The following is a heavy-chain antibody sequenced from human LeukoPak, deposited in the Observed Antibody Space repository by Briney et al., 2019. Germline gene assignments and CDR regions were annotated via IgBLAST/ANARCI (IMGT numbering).Heavy chain of an antibody. V-gene: IGHV4-34*01. D-gene: IGHD3-10*01. CDR3: ARRGSGSLNIQSNFDY. J-gene: IGHJ4*02. CDR2: INDSGSI. Sequence: PSETLSLICAVYGGSFSGYFWTWIRQPPGKGLEWIGEINDSGSINYNPSLKSRVSISVDTSKNQFSLKVSSVTAADTAVYYSARRGSGSLNIQSNFDYWGQGTLVTVSS. CDR1: GGSFSGYF.